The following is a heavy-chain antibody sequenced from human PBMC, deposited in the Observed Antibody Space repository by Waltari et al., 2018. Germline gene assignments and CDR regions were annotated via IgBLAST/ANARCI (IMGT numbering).Heavy chain of an antibody. CDR3: AREKSTVVTPGYFQH. J-gene: IGHJ1*01. CDR2: INSDGSST. Sequence: EVQLVQSGAEVKKPGESLKISCQGSGYTFTNYWIGWVRQAPGKGLVWVSRINSDGSSTSYADSVKGRFTISRDNAKNTLYLQMNSLRAEDTAVYYCAREKSTVVTPGYFQHWGQGTLVTVSS. CDR1: GYTFTNYW. D-gene: IGHD2-21*02. V-gene: IGHV3-74*01.